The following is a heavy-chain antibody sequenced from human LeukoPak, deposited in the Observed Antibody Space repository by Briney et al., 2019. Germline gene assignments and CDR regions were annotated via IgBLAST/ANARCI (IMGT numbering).Heavy chain of an antibody. D-gene: IGHD6-6*01. Sequence: GASLRLSCAASGFTFSSYWMHWVRQAPGKGLVWVSRINSDGSSTSYADSVKGRFTISRDNAKNTLYLQMNSLRAEDTAVYYCARRYSSSHLDYWGQGTLVTVSS. V-gene: IGHV3-74*01. CDR2: INSDGSST. CDR3: ARRYSSSHLDY. CDR1: GFTFSSYW. J-gene: IGHJ4*02.